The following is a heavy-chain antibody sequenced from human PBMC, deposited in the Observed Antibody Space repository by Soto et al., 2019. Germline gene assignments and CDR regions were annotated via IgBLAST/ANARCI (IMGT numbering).Heavy chain of an antibody. J-gene: IGHJ5*02. CDR3: ARGESRAGTSA. CDR1: GYTFTSYA. CDR2: INAGNGNT. Sequence: ASVKVSCKASGYTFTSYAMHWVRQAPGQRLEWMGWINAGNGNTKYSQKFQGRVTITRDTSASTAYMELSSLRSEDTAVYYCARGESRAGTSAWGQGTLVNGPS. V-gene: IGHV1-3*01. D-gene: IGHD6-13*01.